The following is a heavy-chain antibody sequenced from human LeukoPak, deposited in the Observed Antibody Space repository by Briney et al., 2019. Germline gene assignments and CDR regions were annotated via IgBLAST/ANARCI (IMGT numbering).Heavy chain of an antibody. CDR1: GGTFSSYA. V-gene: IGHV1-69*05. CDR3: ARASDVAVDTVATRTTDYYYYMDV. Sequence: GASVKVSCKASGGTFSSYAISWVRQAPGQGLEWMGGIIPIFGTANYAQKFQGRVTITTDESTSTAYMELSSLRSEDTAVYYCARASDVAVDTVATRTTDYYYYMDVWGKGTTVTVSS. CDR2: IIPIFGTA. J-gene: IGHJ6*03. D-gene: IGHD5-12*01.